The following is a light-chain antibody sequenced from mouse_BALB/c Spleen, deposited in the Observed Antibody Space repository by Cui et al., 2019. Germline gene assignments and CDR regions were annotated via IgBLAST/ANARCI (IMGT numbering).Light chain of an antibody. CDR2: DTS. Sequence: HIVLTQSPAIMSASPGEQVTMTCSASSSVSYMHWYQQKSGTSPKRWIYDTSKLASGVPARFSGSGSGTSYSLTISSMEAEDAATYYCQQWSSNPPTFGGGTKLEIK. J-gene: IGKJ2*01. V-gene: IGKV4-59*01. CDR3: QQWSSNPPT. CDR1: SSVSY.